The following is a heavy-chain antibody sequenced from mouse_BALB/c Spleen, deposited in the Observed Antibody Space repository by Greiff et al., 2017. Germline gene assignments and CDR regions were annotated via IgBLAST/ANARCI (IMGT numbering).Heavy chain of an antibody. CDR1: GFTISDYY. D-gene: IGHD1-2*01. CDR2: ISDGGSYT. CDR3: ASHYGSACIAY. J-gene: IGHJ3*01. V-gene: IGHV5-4*02. Sequence: EVQLVESGGGLVKPGGSLKLSCAASGFTISDYYMYWVRQTPEKRLEWVATISDGGSYTNYPDSMKGRFTISRDNTKNNLYLQMSSLKSEDTAMYYSASHYGSACIAYWGQGTLVTVSA.